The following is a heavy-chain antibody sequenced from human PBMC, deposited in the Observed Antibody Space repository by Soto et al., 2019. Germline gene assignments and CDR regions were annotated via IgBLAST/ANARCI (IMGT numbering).Heavy chain of an antibody. D-gene: IGHD5-18*01. CDR2: ISWDGGST. Sequence: GGSLRLSCAASGFTFDDYTMHWVRQAPGKGLEWVSLISWDGGSTYYADSVKGRFTISRDNSKNSLYLQMNSLRTEDTALYYCAKDENTAMVTFDYWGQGTLVTVSS. CDR3: AKDENTAMVTFDY. V-gene: IGHV3-43*01. J-gene: IGHJ4*02. CDR1: GFTFDDYT.